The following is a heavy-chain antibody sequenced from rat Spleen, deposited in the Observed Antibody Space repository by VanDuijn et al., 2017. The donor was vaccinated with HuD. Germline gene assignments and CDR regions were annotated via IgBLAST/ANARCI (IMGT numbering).Heavy chain of an antibody. V-gene: IGHV5-7*01. D-gene: IGHD1-11*01. J-gene: IGHJ2*01. CDR3: ARRHYGYTDYFDY. Sequence: EVQLVESGGGLVQPGRSMKLSCAASGFTFSDYYMAWVRQAPKKGLEWVATIIYDGSRTHYRDSLKGRFTISRDNAKSTLYLQMDSLRSEDTATYYCARRHYGYTDYFDYWGQGVMVTVSS. CDR2: IIYDGSRT. CDR1: GFTFSDYY.